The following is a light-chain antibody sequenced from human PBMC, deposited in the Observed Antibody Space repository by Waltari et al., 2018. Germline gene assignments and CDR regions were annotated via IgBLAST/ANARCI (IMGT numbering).Light chain of an antibody. CDR3: QLWDSRSNQLV. V-gene: IGLV3-21*02. CDR1: NIERKS. Sequence: SYVVTQPPSGSVAPGQTATITCEGDNIERKSVHWYQQKAGQAPVLVVYDDSDRPPGIPARLAGSNSGNTATLTIRRVEAGDEADYYCQLWDSRSNQLVFGGGTKLTVL. J-gene: IGLJ3*02. CDR2: DDS.